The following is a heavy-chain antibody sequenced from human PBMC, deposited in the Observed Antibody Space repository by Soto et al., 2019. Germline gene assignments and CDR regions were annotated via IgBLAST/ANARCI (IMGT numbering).Heavy chain of an antibody. CDR3: ARVSEMGTVTEGFYYYMDV. V-gene: IGHV1-69*02. CDR2: IIPILNIA. J-gene: IGHJ6*03. CDR1: GGTFSNYT. Sequence: QVQLVQSGAEVKKPGSSVKVSCKASGGTFSNYTISWVRQAPGQGLEWMGRIIPILNIANYAQKLQGRVTITADKSTTTAHMELSSLRSEDTAVYYCARVSEMGTVTEGFYYYMDVWGKGTTVTVYS. D-gene: IGHD4-17*01.